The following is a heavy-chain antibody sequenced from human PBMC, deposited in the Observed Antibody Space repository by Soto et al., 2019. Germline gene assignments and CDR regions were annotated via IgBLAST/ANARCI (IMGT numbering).Heavy chain of an antibody. CDR3: AYRLYAGWLTGSDYEN. V-gene: IGHV2-5*02. D-gene: IGHD1-26*01. CDR2: VYWDDDK. Sequence: QITLKESGPTLVKPTQTLTLTCTFSGFSLSTSVAGVGWIRQPPPKALEWLAVVYWDDDKRYSPSLKSRLTITKDTSKNQVVLKMPNMDPVDTATYYCAYRLYAGWLTGSDYENWGPGTLVTVSS. J-gene: IGHJ4*02. CDR1: GFSLSTSVAG.